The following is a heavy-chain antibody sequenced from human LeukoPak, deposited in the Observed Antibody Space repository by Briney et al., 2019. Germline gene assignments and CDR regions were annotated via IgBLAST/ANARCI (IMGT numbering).Heavy chain of an antibody. J-gene: IGHJ4*02. V-gene: IGHV3-64D*09. Sequence: GGSLRLSCSASGFTFSRYPMHWVRQGPGKGLEYVSAISGNGGSTYYADSVKGRFTISRDNSKNTLYLQMSSLRTEDTAIYYCVKAQYDFWSGLDYWGQGTLVTVSS. CDR1: GFTFSRYP. D-gene: IGHD3-3*01. CDR3: VKAQYDFWSGLDY. CDR2: ISGNGGST.